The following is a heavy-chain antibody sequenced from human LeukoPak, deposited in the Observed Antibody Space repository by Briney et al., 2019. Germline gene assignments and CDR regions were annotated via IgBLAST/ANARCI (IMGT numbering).Heavy chain of an antibody. J-gene: IGHJ5*02. CDR3: VRGQTSLDNWFDP. CDR1: GFTFSNYG. Sequence: GGSLRLSCEASGFTFSNYGMNWVRQAPGKGLEWVSYIRPTDGTTHYTDAVEGRFTITRDNVKNSLSLQMTSLRVDDSAIYYCVRGQTSLDNWFDPWGQGTLVIVSS. CDR2: IRPTDGTT. V-gene: IGHV3-48*01.